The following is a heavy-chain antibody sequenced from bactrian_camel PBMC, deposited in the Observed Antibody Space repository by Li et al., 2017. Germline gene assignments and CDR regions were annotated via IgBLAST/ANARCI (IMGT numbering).Heavy chain of an antibody. CDR3: AADLGYDGICVDSYIRRPELYNY. Sequence: VQLVESGGGLVQPGGSLRLSCTHSGYTSSRHCMGWFRQIPDKEREAVAGIESDGSTSYADSVKGRFTISRDNAKNTLYLQMNSLKPEDTAMYNCAADLGYDGICVDSYIRRPELYNYKGQGTQVTVS. CDR1: GYTSSRHC. D-gene: IGHD6*01. CDR2: IESDGST. J-gene: IGHJ4*01. V-gene: IGHV3S53*01.